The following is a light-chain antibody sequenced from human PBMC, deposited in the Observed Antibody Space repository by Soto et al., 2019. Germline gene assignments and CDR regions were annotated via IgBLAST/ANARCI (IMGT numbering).Light chain of an antibody. J-gene: IGLJ3*02. CDR1: KSNIGIYNY. CDR2: EVT. CDR3: TSFTTTNIWV. Sequence: QSALTQPASVSGSPGQSITISCTGTKSNIGIYNYDSWYQQHPGKAPKLVICEVTNRPSGVSSRFSGSKSGNTASLTISGLRAEDEADYYCTSFTTTNIWVFGGGTKLTVL. V-gene: IGLV2-14*01.